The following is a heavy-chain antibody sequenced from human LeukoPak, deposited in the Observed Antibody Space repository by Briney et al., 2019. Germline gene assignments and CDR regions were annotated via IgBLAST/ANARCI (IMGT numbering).Heavy chain of an antibody. V-gene: IGHV3-21*01. Sequence: GGSLRLSCAASGFTFSSYSMNWVRQAPGKGLEWVSSISSSSSYIYYADSVQGRFTISRDKAKNSLHLQMNSLRAEDTAVYYCARARGYRNWFDPWGQGTLVTVSS. D-gene: IGHD5-18*01. CDR2: ISSSSSYI. CDR3: ARARGYRNWFDP. CDR1: GFTFSSYS. J-gene: IGHJ5*02.